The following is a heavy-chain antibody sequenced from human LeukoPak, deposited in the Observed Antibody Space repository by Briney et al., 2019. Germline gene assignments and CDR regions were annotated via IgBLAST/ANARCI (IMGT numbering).Heavy chain of an antibody. V-gene: IGHV3-53*01. CDR2: IYSGGST. CDR3: ANLPPRIAARPDRPFDY. D-gene: IGHD6-6*01. J-gene: IGHJ4*02. Sequence: GGSLRLSCAASGFTVSSNYMSWVRQAPGKGLEWVSVIYSGGSTYYADSVKGRFTISRDNSKNTLYLQMNSLRAEDTAVYYCANLPPRIAARPDRPFDYWGQGTLVTVSS. CDR1: GFTVSSNY.